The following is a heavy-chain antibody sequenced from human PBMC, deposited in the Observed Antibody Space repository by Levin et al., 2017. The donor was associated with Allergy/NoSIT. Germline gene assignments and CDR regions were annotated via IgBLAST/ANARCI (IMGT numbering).Heavy chain of an antibody. CDR2: IYYSGST. Sequence: PSETLSLTCTVSGGSISSSSYYWGWIRQPPGKGLEWIGSIYYSGSTYYNPSLKSRVTISVDTSKNQFSLKLSSVTAADTAVYYCARHTLVVRYSGYDRAGHETYYFDYWGQGTLVTVSS. D-gene: IGHD5-12*01. J-gene: IGHJ4*02. CDR1: GGSISSSSYY. V-gene: IGHV4-39*01. CDR3: ARHTLVVRYSGYDRAGHETYYFDY.